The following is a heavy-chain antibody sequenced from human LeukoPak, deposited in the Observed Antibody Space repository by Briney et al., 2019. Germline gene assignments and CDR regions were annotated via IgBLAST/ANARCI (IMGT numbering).Heavy chain of an antibody. Sequence: GGSLRLSCAASGFTFSSYSMNWVRQAPGKWLEWVSSISSSSSYIYYADSVKGRFTISRDNAKNSLYVQINSLRAEDTAVYYCARDYYDSSGYYRYWGQGTLVTVSS. CDR2: ISSSSSYI. CDR1: GFTFSSYS. D-gene: IGHD3-22*01. V-gene: IGHV3-21*04. J-gene: IGHJ4*02. CDR3: ARDYYDSSGYYRY.